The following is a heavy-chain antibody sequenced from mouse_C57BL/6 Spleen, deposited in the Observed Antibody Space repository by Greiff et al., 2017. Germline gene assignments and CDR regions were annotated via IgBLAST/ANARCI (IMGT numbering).Heavy chain of an antibody. CDR2: IYPSDSET. J-gene: IGHJ4*01. D-gene: IGHD2-3*01. CDR3: ARGRNDGYPHYYAMDY. Sequence: VQLQQPGAELVRPGSSVKLSCKASGYTFTSYWMDWVKQRPGQGLEWIGNIYPSDSETHYNQKFKDKATLTVDKSSSTAYMQLSSLTSEDSAVYYCARGRNDGYPHYYAMDYWGQGTSVTVSS. CDR1: GYTFTSYW. V-gene: IGHV1-61*01.